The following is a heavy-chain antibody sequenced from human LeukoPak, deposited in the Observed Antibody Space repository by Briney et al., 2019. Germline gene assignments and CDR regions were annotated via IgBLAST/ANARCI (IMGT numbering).Heavy chain of an antibody. D-gene: IGHD6-25*01. CDR3: AKDRAATAHLIEY. CDR2: ISYDGSNK. V-gene: IGHV3-30*04. Sequence: GGSLRLPCAASGFTFSSYAMHWVRQAPGKGLERVAVISYDGSNKYYADSVKGRFTISRDNSKNTLYLQMNSLRAEDTAVYYCAKDRAATAHLIEYWGQGTLVTVSS. J-gene: IGHJ4*02. CDR1: GFTFSSYA.